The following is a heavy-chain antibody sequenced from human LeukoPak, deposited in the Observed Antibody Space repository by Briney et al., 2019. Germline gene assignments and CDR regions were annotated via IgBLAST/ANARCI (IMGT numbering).Heavy chain of an antibody. V-gene: IGHV4-59*01. Sequence: SETLSLTCTVSGGSISSYYWSWIRQPPGKGLEWIGYIYDSGSTNYNPSLKSRVTISVDTSKNQFSLKLSSVTAADTAVYYCARERGGHFDYWGQGTLVTVSS. J-gene: IGHJ4*02. D-gene: IGHD3-10*01. CDR3: ARERGGHFDY. CDR1: GGSISSYY. CDR2: IYDSGST.